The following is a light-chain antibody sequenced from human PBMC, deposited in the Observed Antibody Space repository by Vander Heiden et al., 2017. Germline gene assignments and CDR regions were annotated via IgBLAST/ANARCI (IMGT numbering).Light chain of an antibody. Sequence: EIVLTQSPATLSLSPGERATLSCRASQSISADLAWYQRKPGQAPRLLIYDASNRATGIPARFSGSGSGTDFTLTISNLEPEDFAVYYCQQRNSWPRTFGQGTKVEI. J-gene: IGKJ2*01. CDR3: QQRNSWPRT. CDR1: QSISAD. V-gene: IGKV3-11*01. CDR2: DAS.